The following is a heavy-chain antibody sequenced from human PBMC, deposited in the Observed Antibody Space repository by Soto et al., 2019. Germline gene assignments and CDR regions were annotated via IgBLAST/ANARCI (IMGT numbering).Heavy chain of an antibody. D-gene: IGHD1-26*01. CDR3: ARTRSAWSDFHYYSLDV. CDR2: ISYDSTKT. J-gene: IGHJ6*02. CDR1: GFTFNGYG. Sequence: GGSLRLSCAASGFTFNGYGMHWVRQGPGNGLEWVAFISYDSTKTYYADSVKGRFTISRDNSNSALYVQMNSLTGEDTAVYYCARTRSAWSDFHYYSLDVWGQGTTVTVSS. V-gene: IGHV3-30*03.